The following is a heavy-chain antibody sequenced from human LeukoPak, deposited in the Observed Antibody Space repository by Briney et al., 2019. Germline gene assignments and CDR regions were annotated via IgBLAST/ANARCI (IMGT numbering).Heavy chain of an antibody. J-gene: IGHJ4*02. CDR2: ISNGGTNT. CDR1: GFTFSNYG. D-gene: IGHD3-3*01. CDR3: AKDFVYGSRFPRPLDY. V-gene: IGHV3-23*01. Sequence: GGSLRLSCAASGFTFSNYGMTWVRQPPGRGLEWVSGISNGGTNTYYTDSGKGRFTISRDNSRNTLYLQMNSLRADDTARYYCAKDFVYGSRFPRPLDYWGQGTLVTVSS.